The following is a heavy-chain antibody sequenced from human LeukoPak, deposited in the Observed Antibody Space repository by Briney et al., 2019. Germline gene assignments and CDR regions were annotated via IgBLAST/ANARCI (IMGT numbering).Heavy chain of an antibody. CDR2: VSHRGAT. D-gene: IGHD1-26*01. CDR1: GASINGFF. V-gene: IGHV4-59*01. Sequence: SETLSLTCSVSGASINGFFWNWVRQTPEKGLESIGYVSHRGATTSNPTLKSRVSITIDTSKSQISLTMTSVTAADSALYYCARDRRGSFYTFDLWGPGTTVSVS. CDR3: ARDRRGSFYTFDL. J-gene: IGHJ6*02.